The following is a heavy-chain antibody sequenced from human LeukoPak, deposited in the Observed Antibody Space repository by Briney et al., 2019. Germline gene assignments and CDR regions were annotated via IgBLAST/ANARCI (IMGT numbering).Heavy chain of an antibody. J-gene: IGHJ4*02. V-gene: IGHV4-59*08. CDR3: ARRWGVDYFDSSGYGGKIDY. Sequence: PSETLSLTCTVSGGSISSYYWSWIRQPPGKGLEWIGYIYDSGSTNYNPSLKSRVTISVDTSKNQFSLKLSSVTAADTAVYYCARRWGVDYFDSSGYGGKIDYWGQGTLVTVSS. D-gene: IGHD3-22*01. CDR1: GGSISSYY. CDR2: IYDSGST.